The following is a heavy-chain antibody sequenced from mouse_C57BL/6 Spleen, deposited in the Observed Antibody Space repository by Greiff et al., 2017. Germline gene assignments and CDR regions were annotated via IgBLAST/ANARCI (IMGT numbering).Heavy chain of an antibody. CDR2: ISSGGDYI. CDR1: GFTFSSYA. J-gene: IGHJ3*01. V-gene: IGHV5-9-1*02. Sequence: EVQRVESGEGLVKPGGSLKLSCAASGFTFSSYAMSWVRQTPEKRLEWVAYISSGGDYIYYADTVKGRFTISRDNARNTLYLQMSSLKSEDTAMYYCTTLDSSGFAYWGQGTLVTVSA. CDR3: TTLDSSGFAY. D-gene: IGHD3-2*01.